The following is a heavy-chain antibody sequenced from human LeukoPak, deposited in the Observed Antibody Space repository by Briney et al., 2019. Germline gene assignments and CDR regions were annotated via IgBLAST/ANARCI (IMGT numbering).Heavy chain of an antibody. CDR3: ARGILSEDIVVVPADTEQTNWFDP. CDR1: GGSFSGYY. J-gene: IGHJ5*02. D-gene: IGHD2-2*01. Sequence: SETLSLTCAVYGGSFSGYYWSWIRQPPGKGLEWIGEINYSGSTNYNPSLKSRVTISVDTSKNQFSLKLSSVTAADTAVYYCARGILSEDIVVVPADTEQTNWFDPWGQGTLVTVSS. V-gene: IGHV4-34*01. CDR2: INYSGST.